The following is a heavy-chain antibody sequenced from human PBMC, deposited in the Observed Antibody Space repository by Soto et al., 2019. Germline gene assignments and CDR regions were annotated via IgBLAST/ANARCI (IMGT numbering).Heavy chain of an antibody. Sequence: PGGSLRLSCAASGFTFSSYSMNWVRQAPGKGLEWVSSISSSSSYIYYADSVKGRFTISRDNAKNSLYLQMNSLRAEDTAVYYCARDGFVEMATIRNYYGMEVWGQGTTVTVSS. CDR2: ISSSSSYI. CDR3: ARDGFVEMATIRNYYGMEV. D-gene: IGHD5-12*01. V-gene: IGHV3-21*01. CDR1: GFTFSSYS. J-gene: IGHJ6*02.